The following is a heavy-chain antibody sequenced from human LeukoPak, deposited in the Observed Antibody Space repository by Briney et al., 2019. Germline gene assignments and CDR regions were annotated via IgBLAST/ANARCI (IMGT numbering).Heavy chain of an antibody. CDR2: ISSGSGSM. J-gene: IGHJ4*02. CDR3: LRGDRRDF. V-gene: IGHV3-21*01. CDR1: GITFSSYG. Sequence: SGGSLRLSCAASGITFSSYGMNWVRQAPGKGLEWVSSISSGSGSMFYIDSVRGRFTISRDNARNSLYLQMNSLRVEDTAVYYCLRGDRRDFWGQGTLVTVSS.